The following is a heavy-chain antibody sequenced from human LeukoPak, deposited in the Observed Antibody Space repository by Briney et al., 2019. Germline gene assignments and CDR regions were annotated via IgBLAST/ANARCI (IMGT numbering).Heavy chain of an antibody. Sequence: GGSLRLSCSASGFTFSSYAMHWVRQAPGKGLENVSAISSNGGSTYYADSVKGRFTISRDNSKNTLYLQMSSLRAEDTAVYYCVKIYSGYDRPYFDYWGQGTLVTVSS. CDR1: GFTFSSYA. CDR2: ISSNGGST. CDR3: VKIYSGYDRPYFDY. D-gene: IGHD5-12*01. V-gene: IGHV3-64D*06. J-gene: IGHJ4*02.